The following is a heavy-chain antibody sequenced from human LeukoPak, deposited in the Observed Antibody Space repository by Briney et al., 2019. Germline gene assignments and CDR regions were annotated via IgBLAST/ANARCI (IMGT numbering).Heavy chain of an antibody. Sequence: SETLSLTCTVSGGSISSGGYYWSWIRQHPGKGLEWIGYIYYSGSTYYNPSLKSRVTISVDTSKNQFSLKLSSVTAADTAVYYCARRSPPKIVTGAFDIWGQGTMVTVSS. V-gene: IGHV4-31*03. CDR3: ARRSPPKIVTGAFDI. J-gene: IGHJ3*02. CDR2: IYYSGST. D-gene: IGHD3-22*01. CDR1: GGSISSGGYY.